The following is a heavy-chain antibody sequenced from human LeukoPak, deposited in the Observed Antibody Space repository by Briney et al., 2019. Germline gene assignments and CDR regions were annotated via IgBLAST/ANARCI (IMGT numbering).Heavy chain of an antibody. CDR2: ISGGGST. J-gene: IGHJ6*02. V-gene: IGHV3-53*01. CDR3: ARDSPYYYDSRSSNYYYGMDV. D-gene: IGHD3-22*01. CDR1: GFTVSSNY. Sequence: GGSLRLSCAASGFTVSSNYMTWVRQAPGKGLEWVSVISGGGSTYYADSVKGRFTISRDNSKNTLYLQMNNLRAEDTAVYYCARDSPYYYDSRSSNYYYGMDVWGQGTTVTVSS.